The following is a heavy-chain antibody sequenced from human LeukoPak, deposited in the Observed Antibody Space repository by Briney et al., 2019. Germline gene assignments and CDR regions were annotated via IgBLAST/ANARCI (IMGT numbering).Heavy chain of an antibody. V-gene: IGHV4-34*01. CDR3: ARGPYYYDSSGYYHTFYYFDY. Sequence: SETLSLTCAVYGGSFSGYYWSWIRQPPGKGLEWIGEINHSGSTNYNPSLKSRVTISVDTSKNRFSLKLSSVTAADTAVYYCARGPYYYDSSGYYHTFYYFDYWGQGTLVTVSS. D-gene: IGHD3-22*01. CDR1: GGSFSGYY. CDR2: INHSGST. J-gene: IGHJ4*02.